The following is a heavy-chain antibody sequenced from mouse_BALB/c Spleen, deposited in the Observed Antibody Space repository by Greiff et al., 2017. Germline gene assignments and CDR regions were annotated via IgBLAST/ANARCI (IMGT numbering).Heavy chain of an antibody. V-gene: IGHV5-17*02. D-gene: IGHD1-1*01. CDR3: AREGVRYYFDY. CDR1: GFTFSSFG. Sequence: EVMLVESGGGLVQPGGSRKLSCAASGFTFSSFGMHWVRQAPEKGLEWVAYISSGSSTVYYADTVKGRFTISRDNPKNTLFLQMTSLRSEDTAMYYCAREGVRYYFDYWGQGTTLTVSS. CDR2: ISSGSSTV. J-gene: IGHJ2*01.